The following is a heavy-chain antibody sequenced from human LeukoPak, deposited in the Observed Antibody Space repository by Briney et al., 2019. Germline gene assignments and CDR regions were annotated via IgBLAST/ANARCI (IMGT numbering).Heavy chain of an antibody. CDR2: ISSTGNT. D-gene: IGHD2-15*01. CDR3: ARLSLHCSGGSCYRGAFDS. Sequence: SETLSLTCTVSGGSISPYFWSWIRQPAGKGLEYLGRISSTGNTNYNPSLRSRVTMSVDTSKNQFSLNLRSVTAADTAVYYCARLSLHCSGGSCYRGAFDSWGQGTLVTVSS. J-gene: IGHJ4*02. CDR1: GGSISPYF. V-gene: IGHV4-4*07.